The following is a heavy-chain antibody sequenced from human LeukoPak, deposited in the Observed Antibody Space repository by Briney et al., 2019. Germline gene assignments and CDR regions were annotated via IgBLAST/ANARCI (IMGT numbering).Heavy chain of an antibody. V-gene: IGHV4-59*08. CDR2: VYYSGST. CDR1: GGSISNYY. J-gene: IGHJ6*02. D-gene: IGHD3-3*01. CDR3: ARQEPYDFWSGYYYYYGMDV. Sequence: SETLSLTCTVFGGSISNYYWSWIRQPPGKGLEWIGYVYYSGSTNYNPSLKSRVTISVDTSKNQFSLKLSSVTAADTAVYYCARQEPYDFWSGYYYYYGMDVWGQGTTVTVSS.